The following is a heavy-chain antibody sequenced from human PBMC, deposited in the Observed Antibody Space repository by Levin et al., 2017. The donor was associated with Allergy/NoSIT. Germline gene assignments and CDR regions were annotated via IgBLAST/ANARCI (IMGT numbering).Heavy chain of an antibody. J-gene: IGHJ3*02. CDR2: IYYSGST. D-gene: IGHD6-19*01. V-gene: IGHV4-59*01. CDR3: ARYSSGWLDAFDI. CDR1: GDSISSYY. Sequence: SQTLSLTCTVSGDSISSYYWSWIRQPPGKGLEWIGYIYYSGSTSYNPSLKSRVTILVDTSKNQFSLKLNSVTAADTAVYYCARYSSGWLDAFDIWGQGTMVTVSS.